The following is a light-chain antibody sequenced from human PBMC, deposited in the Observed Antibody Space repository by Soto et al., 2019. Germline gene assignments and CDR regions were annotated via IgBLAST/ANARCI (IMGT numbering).Light chain of an antibody. V-gene: IGKV1-5*03. CDR1: QTISSW. Sequence: DIQMTQSPSTLSGSAGDRVTITCRASQTISSWLAWYQQKPGKAPKLLIYKASTLKSGVPSRFSGSGSGTKFTLTIASPQPDDFATYYCQQYETFSGTFGPGTKVDIK. CDR3: QQYETFSGT. J-gene: IGKJ1*01. CDR2: KAS.